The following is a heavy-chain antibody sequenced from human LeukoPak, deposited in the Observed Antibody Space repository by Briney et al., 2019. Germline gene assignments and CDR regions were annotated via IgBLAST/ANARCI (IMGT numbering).Heavy chain of an antibody. Sequence: SVTVSFKASGGTFSSYAISWVRQAPGQGLEWMGGIISIFGTANYAQKFHGRVTITTDESTSTAYMELNSLRVDDTAVYFCASSHDSSGNDWGQGTMVTVSS. CDR2: IISIFGTA. D-gene: IGHD3-22*01. V-gene: IGHV1-69*05. CDR1: GGTFSSYA. J-gene: IGHJ4*02. CDR3: ASSHDSSGND.